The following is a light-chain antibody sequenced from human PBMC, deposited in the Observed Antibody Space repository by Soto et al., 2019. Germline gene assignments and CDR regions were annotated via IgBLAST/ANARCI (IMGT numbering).Light chain of an antibody. CDR3: TSYTSSGTWV. Sequence: QSVLTQPASVSGSLGQSITISCTGTSSDVDGYNSVSWYQQHPGKAPKLMIYEVSNRPSGVSNRFSASKSGNTASLTISGLQTEDETDYYCTSYTSSGTWVFGGGNK. J-gene: IGLJ3*02. V-gene: IGLV2-14*01. CDR1: SSDVDGYNS. CDR2: EVS.